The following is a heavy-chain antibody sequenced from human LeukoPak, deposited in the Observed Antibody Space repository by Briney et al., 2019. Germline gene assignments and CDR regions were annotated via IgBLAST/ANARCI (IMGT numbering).Heavy chain of an antibody. V-gene: IGHV1-18*01. CDR1: GYTFTSYG. Sequence: ASVKVSCKASGYTFTSYGISWVRQAPGQGLEWMGWISAYNGNTNYARKLQGRVTMTTDTSTSTAYMELRSLRSDDTAVYYCARGGGGYCSSTSCYSDYYYYYYMDVWGKGTTVTVSS. CDR3: ARGGGGYCSSTSCYSDYYYYYYMDV. J-gene: IGHJ6*03. D-gene: IGHD2-2*01. CDR2: ISAYNGNT.